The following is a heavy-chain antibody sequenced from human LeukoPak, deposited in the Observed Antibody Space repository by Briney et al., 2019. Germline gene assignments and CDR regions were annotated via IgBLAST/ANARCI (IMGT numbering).Heavy chain of an antibody. V-gene: IGHV4-59*01. CDR3: ARAVYNYANGYYIDD. D-gene: IGHD5-18*01. J-gene: IGHJ4*02. CDR1: GGSISSYY. Sequence: SETLSLTCTVSGGSISSYYWSWIRQPPGKGLEWIGFIYYTGSTNYNPSLKSRVTILVDTSKNQFSLKLNSVTAADTAVYYCARAVYNYANGYYIDDCSQGTLVTVPS. CDR2: IYYTGST.